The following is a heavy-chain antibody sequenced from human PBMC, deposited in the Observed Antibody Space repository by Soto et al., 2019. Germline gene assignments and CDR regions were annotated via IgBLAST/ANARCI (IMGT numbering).Heavy chain of an antibody. CDR1: GGSFSGYY. CDR2: INHCGST. V-gene: IGHV4-34*01. J-gene: IGHJ6*02. Sequence: QVQLQQWGAGLLKPSETLSLTCAVYGGSFSGYYWSWIRQPPGKGLEWIGEINHCGSTNYNPSLKRRFTISVDTSKNQFYLKLSSVTAADTAVYYCARGRRKSYFYYGMDVWGQGTTVTVSS. CDR3: ARGRRKSYFYYGMDV.